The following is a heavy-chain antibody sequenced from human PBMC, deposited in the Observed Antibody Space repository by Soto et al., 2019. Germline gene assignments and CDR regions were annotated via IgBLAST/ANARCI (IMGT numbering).Heavy chain of an antibody. Sequence: GGSLRLSCAASGFTFSSYGMHWVRQAPGKGLEWVAVIWYDGSNKYYADSVKGRFTISRDNSKNTLYLQMNSLRAEDTAVYYCARDRDIVVVPAASSPTPIFDPWGQGTLVTVSS. J-gene: IGHJ5*02. D-gene: IGHD2-2*01. CDR3: ARDRDIVVVPAASSPTPIFDP. CDR1: GFTFSSYG. CDR2: IWYDGSNK. V-gene: IGHV3-33*01.